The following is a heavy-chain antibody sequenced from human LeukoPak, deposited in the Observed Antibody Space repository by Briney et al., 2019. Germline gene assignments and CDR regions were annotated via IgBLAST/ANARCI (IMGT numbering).Heavy chain of an antibody. J-gene: IGHJ4*02. CDR3: ARDLADYSDY. Sequence: PGGSLRLSCAASGVTFDNSWMHWFRQAPGQGLVWVSRINPNGRNTDYADSVRGRFTISRDNAKNTLYLQMHSLRAEDTAVYYCARDLADYSDYWGQGTLVTVSS. D-gene: IGHD2-21*01. CDR2: INPNGRNT. CDR1: GVTFDNSW. V-gene: IGHV3-74*01.